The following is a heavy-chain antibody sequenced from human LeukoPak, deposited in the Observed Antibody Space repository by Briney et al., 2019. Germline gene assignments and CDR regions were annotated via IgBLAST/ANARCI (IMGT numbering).Heavy chain of an antibody. Sequence: GGSLRLSCVVSGFSVSNNYIIWVRQNPGNGLERVSVIYGDGRTSHSASVRGRFTISRDNSKNIVSLQMNNLRAEDTAVYYCARGRGLGVVSPYFDYWGQGALVTVSS. CDR1: GFSVSNNY. CDR3: ARGRGLGVVSPYFDY. V-gene: IGHV3-53*01. J-gene: IGHJ4*02. D-gene: IGHD3-3*01. CDR2: IYGDGRT.